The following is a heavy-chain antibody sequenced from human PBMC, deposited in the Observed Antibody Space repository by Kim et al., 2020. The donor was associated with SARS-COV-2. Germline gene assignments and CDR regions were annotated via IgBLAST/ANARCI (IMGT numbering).Heavy chain of an antibody. CDR3: ARGKITIFGVVRGSDAFDI. Sequence: GRFTISRDNAKNSLYLQMNSLRDEDTAVYYCARGKITIFGVVRGSDAFDIWGQGTMVTVSS. J-gene: IGHJ3*02. V-gene: IGHV3-48*02. D-gene: IGHD3-3*01.